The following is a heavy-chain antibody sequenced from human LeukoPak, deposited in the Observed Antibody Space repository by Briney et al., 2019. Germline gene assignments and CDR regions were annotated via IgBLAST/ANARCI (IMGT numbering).Heavy chain of an antibody. Sequence: ASVKVSCKASGYTFTEHFVHWVRQAPGQGLQYMGWIHPASANTVYAQMFHGRVTLTRDTPATTTYMELSGLRSDDTAVYYCARDLRPANLWGQGTLVTVSS. CDR3: ARDLRPANL. CDR1: GYTFTEHF. D-gene: IGHD1-7*01. CDR2: IHPASANT. J-gene: IGHJ4*02. V-gene: IGHV1-2*02.